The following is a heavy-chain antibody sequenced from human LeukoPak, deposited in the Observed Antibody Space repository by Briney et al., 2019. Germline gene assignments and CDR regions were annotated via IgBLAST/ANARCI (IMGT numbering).Heavy chain of an antibody. CDR2: MNPNSGNT. V-gene: IGHV1-8*01. CDR1: GYTFTSYD. D-gene: IGHD3-22*01. CDR3: ARAVYYYVSSGYYSNTFDP. J-gene: IGHJ5*02. Sequence: ASVKVSCKASGYTFTSYDINWVRQATGQGLEWMGWMNPNSGNTGYAQKFQGRVTMTRNTSISTAYMELSSLRSEDTAVYYCARAVYYYVSSGYYSNTFDPWGQGTLVTVSS.